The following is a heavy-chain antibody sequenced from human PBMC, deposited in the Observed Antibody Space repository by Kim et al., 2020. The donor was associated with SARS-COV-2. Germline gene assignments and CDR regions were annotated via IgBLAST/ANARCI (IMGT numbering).Heavy chain of an antibody. CDR1: GFTFSSYG. Sequence: GGSLRLSCAASGFTFSSYGMHWVRQAPGKGLEWVAVISYDGSNKYYADSVKGRFTISRDNSKNTLYLQMNSLRAEDTAVYYCAKDQYAYYDFWSGYYTGVYYYYGMDVWGQGTTVTVSS. J-gene: IGHJ6*02. CDR2: ISYDGSNK. V-gene: IGHV3-30*18. CDR3: AKDQYAYYDFWSGYYTGVYYYYGMDV. D-gene: IGHD3-3*01.